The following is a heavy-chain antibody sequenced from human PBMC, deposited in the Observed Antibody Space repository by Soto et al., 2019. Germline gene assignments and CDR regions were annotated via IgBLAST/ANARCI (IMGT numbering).Heavy chain of an antibody. D-gene: IGHD3-10*02. CDR1: GGSISSGDYY. CDR2: IYYSGST. CDR3: ARDGLRSWSSEFDY. Sequence: ASETLSLTCTVSGGSISSGDYYWSWIRQPPGKGLEWIGYIYYSGSTYYNPSLKSRVTISVDTSKNQFSLKLSSVTAADTAVYYCARDGLRSWSSEFDYWGQGTLVTVSS. J-gene: IGHJ4*02. V-gene: IGHV4-30-4*01.